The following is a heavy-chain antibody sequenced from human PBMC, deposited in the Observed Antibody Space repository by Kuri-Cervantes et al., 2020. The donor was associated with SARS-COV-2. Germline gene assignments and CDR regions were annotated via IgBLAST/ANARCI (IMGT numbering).Heavy chain of an antibody. CDR3: ARKSYDFWSGYPQTYYYYYVDV. D-gene: IGHD3-3*01. CDR2: INPNSGGT. CDR1: GYTFTGYY. J-gene: IGHJ6*03. V-gene: IGHV1-2*02. Sequence: ASVKVSCKASGYTFTGYYMHWVRQAPGQGLEWMGWINPNSGGTNYAQKFQGRVTMTRDTSISTAYMELSRLRSVDTAVYYCARKSYDFWSGYPQTYYYYYVDVWGKGTTVTVSS.